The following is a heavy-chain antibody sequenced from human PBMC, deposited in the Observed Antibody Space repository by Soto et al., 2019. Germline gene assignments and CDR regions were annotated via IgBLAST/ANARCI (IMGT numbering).Heavy chain of an antibody. CDR2: INPNSGGT. D-gene: IGHD2-8*01. J-gene: IGHJ6*02. CDR3: ARGRYCTNGVCYEKNYYGMDV. CDR1: GYTFTGYY. V-gene: IGHV1-2*04. Sequence: ASVKVSCEASGYTFTGYYMHWVRQAPGQGLEWMGWINPNSGGTNYAQKFQGWVTMTRDTSISTAYMELSRLRSDDTAVYYCARGRYCTNGVCYEKNYYGMDVWGQGTTVTVSS.